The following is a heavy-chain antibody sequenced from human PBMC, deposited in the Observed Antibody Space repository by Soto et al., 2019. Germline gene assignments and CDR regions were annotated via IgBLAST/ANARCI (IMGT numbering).Heavy chain of an antibody. Sequence: SGATVAHPTHPLTLTYNFSGFSLRTSGVGVGWIRQPSGKDLEWLGFIHWNDDKRYIPSLKSRPTITKDTSKNQVVLTMTNMDSVDAATYYCATSGSSGWYGWFDPWGQGTLVTVSS. CDR3: ATSGSSGWYGWFDP. D-gene: IGHD6-19*01. CDR1: GFSLRTSGVG. CDR2: IHWNDDK. V-gene: IGHV2-5*01. J-gene: IGHJ5*02.